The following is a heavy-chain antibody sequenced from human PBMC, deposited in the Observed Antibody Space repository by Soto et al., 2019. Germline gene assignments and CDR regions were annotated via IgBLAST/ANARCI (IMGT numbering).Heavy chain of an antibody. V-gene: IGHV3-30*18. CDR1: GFTFSTYG. Sequence: VQLVESGGGLVQPGGSLRLSCAASGFTFSTYGMHWVRQTPGKGLEWVAVISYDGTNKFYSDSVKGRFTISRDNFKNTLTLQMNSLRADDTAVYSCAKDLQSYGDYDYYCYGMDVWGLGTRVTVSS. CDR3: AKDLQSYGDYDYYCYGMDV. D-gene: IGHD4-17*01. CDR2: ISYDGTNK. J-gene: IGHJ6*02.